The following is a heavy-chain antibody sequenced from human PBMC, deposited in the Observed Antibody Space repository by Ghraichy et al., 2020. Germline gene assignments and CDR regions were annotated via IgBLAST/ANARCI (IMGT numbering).Heavy chain of an antibody. CDR3: ARQTTAREGYYFDY. D-gene: IGHD4-17*01. CDR1: GGTFSSYA. V-gene: IGHV1-69*04. CDR2: IIPILGIA. Sequence: SVKVSCKASGGTFSSYAISWVRQAPGQGLEWMGRIIPILGIANYAQKFQGRVTITADKSTSTAYMELSSLRSEDTAVYYCARQTTAREGYYFDYWGQGTLVTVSS. J-gene: IGHJ4*02.